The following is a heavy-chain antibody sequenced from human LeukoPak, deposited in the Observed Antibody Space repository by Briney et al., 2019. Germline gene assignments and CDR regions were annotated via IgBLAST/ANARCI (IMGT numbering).Heavy chain of an antibody. V-gene: IGHV1-2*02. Sequence: GASVKVSCKASGYTFTSYDINWVRQATGQGLEWMGWINPNSGGTNYAQKFQGRVTMTRDTSISTAYMELSRLRSDDTAVYYCARDSLELRPGLFDPWGQGTLVTVSS. D-gene: IGHD1-7*01. CDR2: INPNSGGT. CDR3: ARDSLELRPGLFDP. J-gene: IGHJ5*02. CDR1: GYTFTSYD.